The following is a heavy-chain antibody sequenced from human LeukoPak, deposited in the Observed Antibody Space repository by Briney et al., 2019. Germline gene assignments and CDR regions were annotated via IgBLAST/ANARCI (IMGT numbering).Heavy chain of an antibody. CDR2: ISYDGSNK. V-gene: IGHV3-30*04. J-gene: IGHJ4*02. D-gene: IGHD5-12*01. CDR1: GFTFSSYA. Sequence: GESLRLSCAASGFTFSSYAMHWVRQAPGKGLEWVAVISYDGSNKYYADSVKGRFTNSRDNSKNTLYLQMNSLRAEDTAVYYCASGGSGYDLDYWGQGTLVTVSS. CDR3: ASGGSGYDLDY.